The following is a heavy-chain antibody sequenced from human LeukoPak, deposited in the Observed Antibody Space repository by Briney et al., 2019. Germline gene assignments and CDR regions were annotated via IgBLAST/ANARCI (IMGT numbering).Heavy chain of an antibody. Sequence: PGGSLRLSCAASGFTFSSYGMHWVRQAPGKGLEWVAFIRYDGSNKYYADSVKGRFTISRDNSKNTLYLQMNSLRAEDTAVYYCARESGWGLPHAFDFWGPGTMVTVSS. J-gene: IGHJ3*01. D-gene: IGHD3-3*01. V-gene: IGHV3-30*02. CDR3: ARESGWGLPHAFDF. CDR1: GFTFSSYG. CDR2: IRYDGSNK.